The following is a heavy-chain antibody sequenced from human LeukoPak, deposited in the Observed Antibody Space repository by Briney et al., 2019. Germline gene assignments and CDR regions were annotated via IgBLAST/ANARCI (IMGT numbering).Heavy chain of an antibody. J-gene: IGHJ3*02. CDR1: GFTLNSNY. CDR2: IYSGGST. CDR3: ARGGSYPNDPFDI. D-gene: IGHD1-26*01. Sequence: GGSLRLSCAASGFTLNSNYIIWVRQAPGKGLDWISVIYSGGSTHYADSVEGRITLSRDSSKNTLFLQMNSLRAEDTAVYYCARGGSYPNDPFDIWGQGTMVTV. V-gene: IGHV3-53*01.